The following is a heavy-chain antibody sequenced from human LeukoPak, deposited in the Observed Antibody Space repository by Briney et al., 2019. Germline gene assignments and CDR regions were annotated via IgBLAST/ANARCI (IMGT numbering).Heavy chain of an antibody. D-gene: IGHD1-26*01. CDR2: TRNKANSYTT. V-gene: IGHV3-72*01. Sequence: GGSLRLSCAASGFTFSDHYMDWVRQAPGKGLEWVGRTRNKANSYTTEYAASVKGRFTISRDDSKNSLYLQMNSLKTEDTAVSYCARESGSFDYWGQGTLVTVSS. CDR3: ARESGSFDY. CDR1: GFTFSDHY. J-gene: IGHJ4*02.